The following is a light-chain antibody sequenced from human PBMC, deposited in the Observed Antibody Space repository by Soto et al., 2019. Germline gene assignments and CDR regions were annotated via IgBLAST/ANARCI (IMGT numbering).Light chain of an antibody. Sequence: NFMLTQPHSVSESPGKTVTISCTGTSGSIASGYVQWYQQRPGSAPTTLIYEDDQRPAGVPDRFSGSIDTSSNSASLIISGLRTEDAADYYCQSTDGNSMVFGGGTKLTVL. CDR1: SGSIASGY. J-gene: IGLJ2*01. V-gene: IGLV6-57*02. CDR2: EDD. CDR3: QSTDGNSMV.